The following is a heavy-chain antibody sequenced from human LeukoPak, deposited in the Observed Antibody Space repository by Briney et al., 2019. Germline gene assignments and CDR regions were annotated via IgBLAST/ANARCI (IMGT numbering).Heavy chain of an antibody. CDR2: ISYSGST. CDR1: DDSFSTHY. V-gene: IGHV4-59*11. CDR3: ARHETEMATAYFDY. D-gene: IGHD5-24*01. J-gene: IGHJ4*02. Sequence: PSETLSLTCTVSDDSFSTHYWTWIRQPPGKGLEWIGYISYSGSTNYNPSLKSRVTISVDTSKNQFSLKLSSVTAADTAVYYCARHETEMATAYFDYWGQGTLVTVSS.